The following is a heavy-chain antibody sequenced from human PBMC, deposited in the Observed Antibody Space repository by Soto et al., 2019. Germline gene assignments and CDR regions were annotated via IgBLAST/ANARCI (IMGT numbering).Heavy chain of an antibody. Sequence: SETLSLTCTVSGDSIRNYYWISIRQPPGKGLEWIGYIYYSGNTNYNPSLKSRVTISLDTSKNQFSLKLTSVTAADTAIYYCARGIASSSRTSLIYWGQGALVTVSS. CDR1: GDSIRNYY. V-gene: IGHV4-59*01. D-gene: IGHD6-13*01. CDR3: ARGIASSSRTSLIY. J-gene: IGHJ4*02. CDR2: IYYSGNT.